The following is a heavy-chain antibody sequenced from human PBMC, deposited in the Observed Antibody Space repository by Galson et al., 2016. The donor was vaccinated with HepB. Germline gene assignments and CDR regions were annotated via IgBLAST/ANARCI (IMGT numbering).Heavy chain of an antibody. CDR1: GFSFNTYT. Sequence: SLRLSCAASGFSFNTYTMNWVRQAPGKGLEWVSSISSRSKHMYYADSLKGRFTISRENTKNSLYLQMNSLRAEDTAVYYCARPPEGDRRYFDLWGRGTLVTVSS. CDR3: ARPPEGDRRYFDL. D-gene: IGHD3-16*01. V-gene: IGHV3-21*01. J-gene: IGHJ2*01. CDR2: ISSRSKHM.